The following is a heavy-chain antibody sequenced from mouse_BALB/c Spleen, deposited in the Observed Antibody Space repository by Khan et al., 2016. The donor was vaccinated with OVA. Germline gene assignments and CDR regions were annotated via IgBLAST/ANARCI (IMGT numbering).Heavy chain of an antibody. CDR2: ISYSGST. V-gene: IGHV3-2*02. CDR3: ASNWARGYYFDY. CDR1: GYSITSDYA. J-gene: IGHJ2*01. D-gene: IGHD4-1*01. Sequence: EVKLEVSGPGLVKPSQSLSLTCTVTGYSITSDYAWNWIRQFPGNKLEWMGYISYSGSTSYNPSLKSRISITRDTSKNQFFLQLNSVTTEDTATYYCASNWARGYYFDYWGQGTTLTVSS.